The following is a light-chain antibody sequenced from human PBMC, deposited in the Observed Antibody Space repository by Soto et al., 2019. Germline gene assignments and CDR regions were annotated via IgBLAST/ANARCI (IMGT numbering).Light chain of an antibody. CDR1: QSVSSY. J-gene: IGKJ4*01. CDR3: QQRSTPLT. Sequence: EIILTQSPATLSLSPGERATLSCRASQSVSSYLAWYQHKPGQAPRLLIYDASTRATGIPARFSGSGSGTGFTLTISSLEPEEFAVYYCQQRSTPLTFGGGAKVEIK. V-gene: IGKV3-11*01. CDR2: DAS.